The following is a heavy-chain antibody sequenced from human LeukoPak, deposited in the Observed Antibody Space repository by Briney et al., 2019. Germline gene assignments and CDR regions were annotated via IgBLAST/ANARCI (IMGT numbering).Heavy chain of an antibody. CDR1: GYTFSSYA. D-gene: IGHD6-19*01. V-gene: IGHV3-30*04. CDR2: ISHEGRNK. CDR3: ARDPAVAGDY. Sequence: TGGSLRLSCTASGYTFSSYAMQWVRQAPGKGLEWVAVISHEGRNKYYADPVKGRFSISRDNSKNTLSLQMSSLRAEDTAVYYCARDPAVAGDYWGQGTLVTVSS. J-gene: IGHJ4*02.